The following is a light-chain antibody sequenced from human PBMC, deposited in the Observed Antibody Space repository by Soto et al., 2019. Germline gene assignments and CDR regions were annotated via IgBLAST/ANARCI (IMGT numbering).Light chain of an antibody. CDR2: EVT. Sequence: QSALTQPASVSGSPGQSITISCTGTSSDVGGYHYVSWYQQHPGKAHKLMIYEVTHRPSGVSNRFSGSKSGNTASLTISGRQAEDEADYYCSSYTSSSTQVFGVGTTLNVL. CDR3: SSYTSSSTQV. J-gene: IGLJ3*02. V-gene: IGLV2-14*01. CDR1: SSDVGGYHY.